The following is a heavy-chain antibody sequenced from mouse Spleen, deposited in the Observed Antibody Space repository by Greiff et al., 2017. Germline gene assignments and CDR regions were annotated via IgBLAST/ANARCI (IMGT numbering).Heavy chain of an antibody. V-gene: IGHV1-72*01. Sequence: QVQLQQPGAELVKPGASVKLSCKASGYTFTSYWMHWVKQRPGRGLEWIGRIDPNSGGTKYNEKFKSKATLTVDKPSSTAYMQLSSLTSEDSAVYDCARGGAITTATDYYAMDYWGQGTSVTVSS. D-gene: IGHD1-2*01. CDR3: ARGGAITTATDYYAMDY. CDR1: GYTFTSYW. CDR2: IDPNSGGT. J-gene: IGHJ4*01.